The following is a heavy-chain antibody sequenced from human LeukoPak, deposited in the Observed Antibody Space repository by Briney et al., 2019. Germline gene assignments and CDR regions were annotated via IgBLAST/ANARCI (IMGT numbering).Heavy chain of an antibody. CDR2: IIPIFGTA. J-gene: IGHJ4*02. Sequence: SVKVSCKASGGTFSSYAISWVRQAPEQGLEWMGGIIPIFGTANYAQKFQGRVTITADESASTAYMELSSLRSEDTAVYYCASQGIVGATRYFDYWGQGTLVTVSS. CDR3: ASQGIVGATRYFDY. V-gene: IGHV1-69*01. CDR1: GGTFSSYA. D-gene: IGHD1-26*01.